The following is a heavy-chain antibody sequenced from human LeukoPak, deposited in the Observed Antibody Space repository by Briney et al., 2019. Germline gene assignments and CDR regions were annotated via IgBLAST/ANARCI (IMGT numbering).Heavy chain of an antibody. J-gene: IGHJ5*02. V-gene: IGHV1-69*04. Sequence: GSSVKVSCKASGGTFSSYAISWVRQAPGQGLEWMGRIIPILGIANYAQTFQGRVTITADKSTSTAYMELSSLRSEDTAVYYCARFPVYGSGSYNWFDPWGQGTLVTVSS. CDR1: GGTFSSYA. CDR2: IIPILGIA. CDR3: ARFPVYGSGSYNWFDP. D-gene: IGHD3-10*01.